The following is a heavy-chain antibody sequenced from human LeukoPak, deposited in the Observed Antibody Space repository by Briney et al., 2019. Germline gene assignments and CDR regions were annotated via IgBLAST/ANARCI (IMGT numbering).Heavy chain of an antibody. J-gene: IGHJ4*02. CDR3: ARDHRTMVRGVITY. CDR2: INPNSGGT. D-gene: IGHD3-10*01. CDR1: GYTFTGYY. Sequence: GASVKVSCKASGYTFTGYYMHWVRQAPGQRLEWMGWINPNSGGTNYAQKFQGRVTMTRDTSISTAYMELSRLRSDDTAVYYCARDHRTMVRGVITYWGQGTLVTVSS. V-gene: IGHV1-2*02.